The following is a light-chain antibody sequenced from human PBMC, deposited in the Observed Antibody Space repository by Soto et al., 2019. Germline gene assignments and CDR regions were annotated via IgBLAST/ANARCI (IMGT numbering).Light chain of an antibody. V-gene: IGKV4-1*01. CDR2: LAS. CDR1: QSVLYSSNNVNY. CDR3: QQYHTTPWT. Sequence: DIVMTQSPDSLAVSLGERATINCKSSQSVLYSSNNVNYLAWYQQKPGQPPKLLIYLASTRESGVPDRFSGSGSETDFTLTISSLQAEDVAVYYCQQYHTTPWTFGQGTKVEIK. J-gene: IGKJ1*01.